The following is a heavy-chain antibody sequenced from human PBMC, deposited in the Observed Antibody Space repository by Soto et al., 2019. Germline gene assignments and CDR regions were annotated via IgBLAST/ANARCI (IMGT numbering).Heavy chain of an antibody. V-gene: IGHV1-18*01. Sequence: ASVKVSCKASGYTFTTYDISWVRQAPGQGLEWMGRISTYNGNTNYPQSLQGRLTMTTDTSTTTAYMELRNLRSDDTAVYYCARDPYHVLMVNAPNLYGMDVWGQGTTVNVSS. D-gene: IGHD2-8*01. CDR2: ISTYNGNT. J-gene: IGHJ6*02. CDR1: GYTFTTYD. CDR3: ARDPYHVLMVNAPNLYGMDV.